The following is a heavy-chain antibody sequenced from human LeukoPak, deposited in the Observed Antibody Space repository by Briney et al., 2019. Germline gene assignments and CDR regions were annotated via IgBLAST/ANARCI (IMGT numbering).Heavy chain of an antibody. CDR1: GFTFSSYA. CDR3: ARDFSPYDSSGYSGY. V-gene: IGHV3-30-3*01. Sequence: PPGGSLRLSCAASGFTFSSYAMHWVRQAPGKGLEWVAVISYDGSNKYYADSVKGRFTISRDNSKNTLYLQMNSLRAEDTAVYYCARDFSPYDSSGYSGYWGQGTLVTVSS. J-gene: IGHJ4*02. D-gene: IGHD3-22*01. CDR2: ISYDGSNK.